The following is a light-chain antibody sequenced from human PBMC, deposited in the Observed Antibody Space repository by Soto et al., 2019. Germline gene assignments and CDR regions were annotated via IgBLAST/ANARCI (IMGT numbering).Light chain of an antibody. CDR1: NSDVGRYNL. CDR2: EGS. V-gene: IGLV2-23*01. CDR3: CSYAGSSTCV. Sequence: QSALTQPASVSGSPGQSITISCTGTNSDVGRYNLVSWYQQHPGNAPKLLAYEGSKRPSGVSNRSSGSKSGNTASLTISGLQAEDEADYYCCSYAGSSTCVFGGGTKLTVL. J-gene: IGLJ3*02.